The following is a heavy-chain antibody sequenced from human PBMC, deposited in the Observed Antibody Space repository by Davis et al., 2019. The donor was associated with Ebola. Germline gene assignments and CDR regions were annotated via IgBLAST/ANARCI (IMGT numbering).Heavy chain of an antibody. Sequence: ASVKVSCKASGYTFTSYGISWVRQAPGQGLEWMGWISAYNGNTNYAQKLQGRVTMTTDTSTSTAYMELTSLTSDDTAVYFCAREFSSSSAFPYWGQGTLVTVSS. CDR3: AREFSSSSAFPY. V-gene: IGHV1-18*01. CDR2: ISAYNGNT. J-gene: IGHJ4*02. CDR1: GYTFTSYG. D-gene: IGHD6-6*01.